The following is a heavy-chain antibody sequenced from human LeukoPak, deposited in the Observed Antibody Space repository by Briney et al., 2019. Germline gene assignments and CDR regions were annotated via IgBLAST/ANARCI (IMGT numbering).Heavy chain of an antibody. J-gene: IGHJ4*02. Sequence: SGTLSLTCAVSGGSISSSNWWSWVRQPPGKGLEWIGEIYHSGSTYYNPSLKSRVTMSVDTSKNQFSLKLSSVTAADTAVYYCARYSSGWSADYWGQGTLVTVSS. CDR2: IYHSGST. V-gene: IGHV4-4*02. CDR1: GGSISSSNW. CDR3: ARYSSGWSADY. D-gene: IGHD6-19*01.